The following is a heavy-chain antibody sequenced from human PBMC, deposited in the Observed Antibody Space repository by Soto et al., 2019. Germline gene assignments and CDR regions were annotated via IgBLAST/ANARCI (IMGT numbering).Heavy chain of an antibody. Sequence: GASVKVSCKASGYTFTSYGISWVRQAPGQGLEWMGWINAYNGNTNYAQKLQGRVTMTRNTPTSTAYMELRGLRSEDTAVYYCARYRTKVPVAFDVWGQGTMVTVSS. CDR2: INAYNGNT. CDR1: GYTFTSYG. J-gene: IGHJ3*01. CDR3: ARYRTKVPVAFDV. D-gene: IGHD3-16*02. V-gene: IGHV1-18*01.